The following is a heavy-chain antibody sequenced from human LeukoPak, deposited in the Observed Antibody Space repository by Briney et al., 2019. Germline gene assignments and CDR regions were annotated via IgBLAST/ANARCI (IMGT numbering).Heavy chain of an antibody. CDR3: ARVVGLQRQFDY. CDR2: LTYGGST. Sequence: SETLSLTCTVSGSSISVYYWSWIRQPPGKGLEWIGYLTYGGSTNYNPSLKSRVSISRDTSKNEFSLKVTSVTAADTAVYYCARVVGLQRQFDYWGQGMLVTVSS. D-gene: IGHD6-25*01. V-gene: IGHV4-59*01. CDR1: GSSISVYY. J-gene: IGHJ4*02.